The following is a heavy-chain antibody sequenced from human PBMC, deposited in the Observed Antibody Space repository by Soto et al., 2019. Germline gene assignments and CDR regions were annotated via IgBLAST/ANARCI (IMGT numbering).Heavy chain of an antibody. Sequence: VQLLESGGGLVQPGGSPRLSCAASGFTFSNYAMSWVRQAPGKGLVWVSSISGSGGSTYYADSVKGRFTISRDNSKTSRYLKRNSRRADDTAIYYCAKGSTTMVASGFNWFASWGQGTLVTVCS. CDR2: ISGSGGST. CDR3: AKGSTTMVASGFNWFAS. D-gene: IGHD3-10*01. J-gene: IGHJ5*01. CDR1: GFTFSNYA. V-gene: IGHV3-23*01.